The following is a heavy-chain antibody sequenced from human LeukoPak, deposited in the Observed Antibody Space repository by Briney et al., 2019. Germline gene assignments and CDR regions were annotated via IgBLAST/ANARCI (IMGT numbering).Heavy chain of an antibody. V-gene: IGHV3-23*01. Sequence: GGSLRLSCAASGFTFSSYDMNWVRQAPGMGLEWVSRISGGGGTTYYADSVKGRFTLSRDNSKNTLYLQMNSLRAEDTAAYYCARRRAEDYNDFVHFDYWGHGTLVTVSS. CDR1: GFTFSSYD. CDR3: ARRRAEDYNDFVHFDY. D-gene: IGHD4-17*01. CDR2: ISGGGGTT. J-gene: IGHJ4*01.